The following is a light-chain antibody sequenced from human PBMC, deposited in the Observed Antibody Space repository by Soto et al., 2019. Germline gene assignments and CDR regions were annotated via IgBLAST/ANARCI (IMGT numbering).Light chain of an antibody. Sequence: QSVLTQPPSVSGAPGQRVNISCTGSSSNNGAGYDVHWYQQLPGTAPKLLIYGNSNRPSGVPDRFSGSKSGTSASLAITGLQADDEADYYCQSYDISLSGSDVVFGGGTKLTVL. CDR2: GNS. J-gene: IGLJ2*01. CDR3: QSYDISLSGSDVV. V-gene: IGLV1-40*01. CDR1: SSNNGAGYD.